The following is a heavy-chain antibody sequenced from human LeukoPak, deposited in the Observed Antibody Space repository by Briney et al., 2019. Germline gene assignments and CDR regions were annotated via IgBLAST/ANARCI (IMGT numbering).Heavy chain of an antibody. CDR3: ARDLAYSRLDY. CDR1: GLTFSSSW. Sequence: GGSLRLSCAVSGLTFSSSWMDWVRQAPGKGLEWVASINPDGNKKYSADSVKGRFTISRDNAENSLYLQMNSLRVEDTAFYYCARDLAYSRLDYWGQGMLVTASS. J-gene: IGHJ4*02. V-gene: IGHV3-7*01. CDR2: INPDGNKK. D-gene: IGHD5-18*01.